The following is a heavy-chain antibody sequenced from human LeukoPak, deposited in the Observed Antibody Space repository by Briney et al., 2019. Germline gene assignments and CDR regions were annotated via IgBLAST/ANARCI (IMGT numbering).Heavy chain of an antibody. D-gene: IGHD2-2*01. V-gene: IGHV4-38-2*02. CDR2: IYRSGST. CDR1: GYSISSGYH. CDR3: ARDGEYCSSTSCPYWYFDL. Sequence: SETLSLTCTVSGYSISSGYHWGWIRQPPGKGLEWIGNIYRSGSTYYNPSLRSRVTISVDTSKNQFSLKLSSVTAADTAVYYCARDGEYCSSTSCPYWYFDLWGRGSLVTVSS. J-gene: IGHJ2*01.